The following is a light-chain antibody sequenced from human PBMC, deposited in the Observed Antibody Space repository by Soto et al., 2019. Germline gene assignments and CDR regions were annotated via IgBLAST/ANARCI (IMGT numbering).Light chain of an antibody. CDR3: QQYGSSPVT. CDR1: QSVSSSY. Sequence: EIVLTQSPGTLSLSPGERATLSCRASQSVSSSYLAWYQQKPGQAPRLLIYGASSRATGIPDRFSGSGSGTDFTLPISRLEPEDFAVYSCQQYGSSPVTFGQGTKLEIK. J-gene: IGKJ2*01. CDR2: GAS. V-gene: IGKV3-20*01.